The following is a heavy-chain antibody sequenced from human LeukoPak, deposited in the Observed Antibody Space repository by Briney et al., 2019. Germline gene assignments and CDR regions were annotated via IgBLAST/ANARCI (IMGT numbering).Heavy chain of an antibody. CDR3: AKAMGATLFDY. Sequence: GGSLRLSCAASGFTVSSNYMSWVRQAPGKGLEWVSVIYSGGSTYYADSVKGRFTISRDNSKNTLYLQMNSLRAGDTAVYYCAKAMGATLFDYWGQGTLVTVSS. J-gene: IGHJ4*02. D-gene: IGHD1-26*01. CDR2: IYSGGST. V-gene: IGHV3-53*01. CDR1: GFTVSSNY.